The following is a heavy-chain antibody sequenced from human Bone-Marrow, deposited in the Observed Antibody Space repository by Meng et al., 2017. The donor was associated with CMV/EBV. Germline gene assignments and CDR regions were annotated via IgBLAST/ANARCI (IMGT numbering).Heavy chain of an antibody. CDR1: GGSFSNYA. V-gene: IGHV1-69*05. D-gene: IGHD3-3*01. CDR3: AREKYWSGYSNYYYGMDV. Sequence: SVKVSCKASGGSFSNYAISWVRQAPGQGLEWMGGIIPFFGTANYAQKFQGRVTITTDESTSTAYMELSSLRSEDTAVYYCAREKYWSGYSNYYYGMDVWGQGNTVTVSS. CDR2: IIPFFGTA. J-gene: IGHJ6*02.